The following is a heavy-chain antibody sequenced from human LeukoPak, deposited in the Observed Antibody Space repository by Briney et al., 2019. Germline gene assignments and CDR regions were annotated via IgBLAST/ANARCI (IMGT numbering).Heavy chain of an antibody. D-gene: IGHD2-15*01. V-gene: IGHV3-21*01. J-gene: IGHJ6*02. CDR1: GFTFSSYS. CDR2: ISSSSSYI. Sequence: GGSLRLSCAASGFTFSSYSMNWVRQAPGKGLEWVSSISSSSSYIYYADSVKGRFTIFRDNAKNSLYLQMNSLRAEDTAVYYCARDRCSGGSCYLNYGMDVWGQGTTVTVSS. CDR3: ARDRCSGGSCYLNYGMDV.